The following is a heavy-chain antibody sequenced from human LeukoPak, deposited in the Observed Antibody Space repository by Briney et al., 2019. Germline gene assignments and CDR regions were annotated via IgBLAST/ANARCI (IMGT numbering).Heavy chain of an antibody. D-gene: IGHD2-15*01. CDR2: FDPEDGET. J-gene: IGHJ4*02. Sequence: ASVKVSCKVSGYTLTELSMHWVRQAPGKGLEWMGGFDPEDGETIYAQKFQGRVTITADKSTSTAYMELSSLRSEDTAVYYCARMVAARSGFDYWGQGTLVTVSS. V-gene: IGHV1-24*01. CDR1: GYTLTELS. CDR3: ARMVAARSGFDY.